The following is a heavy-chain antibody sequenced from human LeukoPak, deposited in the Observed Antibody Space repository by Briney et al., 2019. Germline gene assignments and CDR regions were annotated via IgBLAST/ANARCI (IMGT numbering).Heavy chain of an antibody. J-gene: IGHJ4*02. D-gene: IGHD4-17*01. CDR1: GFMSSSYG. CDR2: IRYDGNNK. Sequence: GGSLRLSCAASGFMSSSYGMHWVRQAPGKGLEWVAFIRYDGNNKHYADSVKGRFTISRDNSKNTLILQMNSLRPEDTAVYYCAKDPMTTVTTVDSDWGQGTLVTVSS. V-gene: IGHV3-30*02. CDR3: AKDPMTTVTTVDSD.